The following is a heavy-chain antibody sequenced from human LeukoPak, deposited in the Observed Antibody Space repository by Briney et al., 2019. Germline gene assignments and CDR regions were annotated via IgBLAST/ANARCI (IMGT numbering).Heavy chain of an antibody. V-gene: IGHV1-46*01. CDR2: IYPRDGST. CDR1: GYSFTSNY. J-gene: IGHJ5*02. CDR3: ARMLPSTGYCSGGSCMNWFDP. Sequence: ASVKVSCKASGYSFTSNYIHWVRQAPGQGLEWMGMIYPRDGSTSYAQKFQGRVTMTRDTSTSTVYMELSSLRSEDTAVYYCARMLPSTGYCSGGSCMNWFDPWGQGTLVTVSS. D-gene: IGHD2-15*01.